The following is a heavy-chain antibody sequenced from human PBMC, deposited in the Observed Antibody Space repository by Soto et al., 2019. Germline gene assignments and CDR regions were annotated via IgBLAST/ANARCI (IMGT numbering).Heavy chain of an antibody. Sequence: HPGGSLRLSCPASGFTFSNFAMIWVRQAPGKGLEWVSGISASGGGTHYADSVKGRFTISRDNSKNTLNLQMNSVRAEDTAVYYCAKLAYSSTDYWGQGTLVTVS. CDR2: ISASGGGT. J-gene: IGHJ4*02. D-gene: IGHD6-13*01. V-gene: IGHV3-23*01. CDR3: AKLAYSSTDY. CDR1: GFTFSNFA.